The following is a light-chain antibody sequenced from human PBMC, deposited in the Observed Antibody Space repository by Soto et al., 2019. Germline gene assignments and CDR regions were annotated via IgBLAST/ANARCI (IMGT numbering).Light chain of an antibody. CDR2: WAS. CDR3: QQYNSWPLT. J-gene: IGKJ4*01. Sequence: DIVMTQSPDSLAVSLGERATLNCKSSQSVLYSSNNRNYLVWYQQKPGQPPKLLISWASTRESGVPDRFSGSGSGTDFTLTISSLQTEDVAVYYCQQYNSWPLTFGGGTKVDIK. V-gene: IGKV4-1*01. CDR1: QSVLYSSNNRNY.